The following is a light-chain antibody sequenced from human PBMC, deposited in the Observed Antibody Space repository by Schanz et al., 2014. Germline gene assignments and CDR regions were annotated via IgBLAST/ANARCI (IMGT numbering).Light chain of an antibody. CDR1: QGVSSY. J-gene: IGKJ1*01. V-gene: IGKV1-39*01. Sequence: IQLTQSPSSLSASVGDRVTLTCRASQGVSSYLGWYQQKPGKAPKLLIYATSSLQIGVPSRFSGSGSGTDFTLTVSSLQPEDFATYYCQQSYSTPRTFGQGTKVEIK. CDR3: QQSYSTPRT. CDR2: ATS.